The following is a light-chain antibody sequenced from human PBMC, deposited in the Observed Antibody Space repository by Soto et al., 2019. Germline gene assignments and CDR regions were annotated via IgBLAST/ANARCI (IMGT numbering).Light chain of an antibody. CDR1: QDINSY. CDR3: QQLKTYPLT. Sequence: DIQMTQSPSSLSAYVGDRVTITCQASQDINSYLIWYQQKPGKVPKVLIYDASNLETGVPSRFSGSGSGTDFAFTISSLQPEDIATYYCQQLKTYPLTFGGGTKVEI. CDR2: DAS. J-gene: IGKJ4*01. V-gene: IGKV1-33*01.